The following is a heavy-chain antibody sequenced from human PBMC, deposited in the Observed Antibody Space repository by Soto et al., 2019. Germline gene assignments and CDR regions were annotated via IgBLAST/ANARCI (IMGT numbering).Heavy chain of an antibody. D-gene: IGHD3-16*01. Sequence: QLQLQESGSGLVKPSQTLSLTCAVSGGSISSGNSYSWSWIRQPPGKGLEWIGSIPHTGSTSYNPSLKGRVTMSVDKSKTQFSLKLSSVTAADMAVYYCARAVAPYLGTWFDPWGQGTLVIVSS. V-gene: IGHV4-30-2*01. CDR1: GGSISSGNSYS. J-gene: IGHJ5*02. CDR3: ARAVAPYLGTWFDP. CDR2: IPHTGST.